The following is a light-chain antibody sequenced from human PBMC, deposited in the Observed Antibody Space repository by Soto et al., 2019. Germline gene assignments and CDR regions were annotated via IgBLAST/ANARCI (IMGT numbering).Light chain of an antibody. Sequence: EMVMTQSPATLSVSPGERATLSCRASQSVSTNLVWYQQKPGQAPRLLIYGASTRATGIPARFSGSGSGTEFTLTISSLQSEDFAVYYCQQCDQGWTFGQGPRWKSN. CDR1: QSVSTN. CDR2: GAS. CDR3: QQCDQGWT. V-gene: IGKV3-15*01. J-gene: IGKJ1*01.